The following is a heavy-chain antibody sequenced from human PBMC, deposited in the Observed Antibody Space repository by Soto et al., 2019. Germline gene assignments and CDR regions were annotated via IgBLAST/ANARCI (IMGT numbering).Heavy chain of an antibody. CDR1: GGSFSGYY. J-gene: IGHJ4*02. V-gene: IGHV4-34*01. CDR3: ARGRDYYYDSSGYYYAY. D-gene: IGHD3-22*01. Sequence: PSETLSLICAVYGGSFSGYYWSWIRQPPGKGLEWIGEINHSGSTNYNPSLKSRVTISVDTSKNQFSLKLSSVTAADTAVYYCARGRDYYYDSSGYYYAYWGQGTLVTVSS. CDR2: INHSGST.